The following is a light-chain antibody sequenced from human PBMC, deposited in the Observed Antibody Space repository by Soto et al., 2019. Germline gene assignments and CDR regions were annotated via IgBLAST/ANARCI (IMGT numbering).Light chain of an antibody. CDR3: QQSYSSPPT. CDR2: AAS. J-gene: IGKJ1*01. CDR1: QSISNH. Sequence: DIQMTQSPSTLSASVEYRVIITCRSSQSISNHLNWYQQKPGKAPKLLIFAASSLQSGVPSRFSGSGSGPDFTLTISSLQPEDFATYYCQQSYSSPPTLGQGTKVDIK. V-gene: IGKV1-39*01.